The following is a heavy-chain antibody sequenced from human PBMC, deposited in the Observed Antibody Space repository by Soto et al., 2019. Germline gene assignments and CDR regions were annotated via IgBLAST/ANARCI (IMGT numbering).Heavy chain of an antibody. J-gene: IGHJ5*02. CDR1: GGTFSSYT. D-gene: IGHD4-17*01. CDR2: IIPILGIA. V-gene: IGHV1-69*08. CDR3: ARDRSYGDYGGRSHNWFDP. Sequence: QVQLVQSGAEVKKPGSSVKVSCKASGGTFSSYTISWVRQAPGQGLEWMGRIIPILGIAKYAQKFQGRVTITADKSMSTAYMELSSLRSEDTAVYYCARDRSYGDYGGRSHNWFDPWGQGTLVTVSS.